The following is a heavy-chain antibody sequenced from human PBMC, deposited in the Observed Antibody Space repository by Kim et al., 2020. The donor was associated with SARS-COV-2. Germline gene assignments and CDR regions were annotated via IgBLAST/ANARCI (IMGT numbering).Heavy chain of an antibody. CDR2: IYYSGST. V-gene: IGHV4-59*01. CDR3: ARGSGPYCSVGSCRNWFDP. J-gene: IGHJ5*02. D-gene: IGHD2-15*01. CDR1: DGSISRYY. Sequence: SETLSLTCTVSDGSISRYYWTWIRQPPGKGLEWIGNIYYSGSTNYNPSLKSRVTISVDTSKNQFSLKLSSVTAADTAVYYCARGSGPYCSVGSCRNWFDP.